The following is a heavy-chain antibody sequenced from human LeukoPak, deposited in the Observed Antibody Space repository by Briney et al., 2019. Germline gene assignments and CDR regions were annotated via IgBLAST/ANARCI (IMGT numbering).Heavy chain of an antibody. CDR2: IDYDGGSG. V-gene: IGHV3-23*01. D-gene: IGHD6-19*01. CDR1: GFTLSSYE. CDR3: TRNSGWYGLS. J-gene: IGHJ1*01. Sequence: PGGSLRLSFKFSGFTLSSYEMSWIRQAPGKGLEWVSSIDYDGGSGHYADSVKGRFTISRDNSNNTLFLHLNSLRGEDTAVYYCTRNSGWYGLSWGQGTLVTVSS.